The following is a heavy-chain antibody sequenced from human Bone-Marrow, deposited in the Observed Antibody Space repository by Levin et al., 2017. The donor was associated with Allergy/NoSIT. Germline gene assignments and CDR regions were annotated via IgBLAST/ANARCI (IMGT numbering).Heavy chain of an antibody. V-gene: IGHV3-23*01. D-gene: IGHD4-17*01. Sequence: GGSLRLSCAASGFTFSSYAMSWVRQAPGKGLEWVLVISGSGGTTYYADSVKGRFTISRDNTKNTLYLQMNSLRAEDTAVYYCAKDLETHGDARGYFDYWGQGTLVTVSS. CDR2: ISGSGGTT. CDR3: AKDLETHGDARGYFDY. CDR1: GFTFSSYA. J-gene: IGHJ4*02.